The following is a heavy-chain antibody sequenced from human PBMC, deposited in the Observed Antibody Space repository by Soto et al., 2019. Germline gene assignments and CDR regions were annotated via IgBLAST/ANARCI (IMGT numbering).Heavy chain of an antibody. CDR1: GFTFSTFS. CDR3: ARSLGKRLGELFL. J-gene: IGHJ4*02. Sequence: PGGSLRLSCAASGFTFSTFSMNWVRQAPGKGLEWISYIDGSSSTINYADSVKGRFTISRDNSRKSLYLQMNSLRDEDTALYFCARSLGKRLGELFLWGQETLVTVSS. D-gene: IGHD3-16*01. CDR2: IDGSSSTI. V-gene: IGHV3-48*02.